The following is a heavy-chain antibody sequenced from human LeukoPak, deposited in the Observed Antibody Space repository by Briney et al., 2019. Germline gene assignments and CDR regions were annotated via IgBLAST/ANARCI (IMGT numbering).Heavy chain of an antibody. CDR3: VKVITGWNTFAFDL. V-gene: IGHV3-43*02. CDR2: IGGNGGLT. D-gene: IGHD1/OR15-1a*01. CDR1: GFTFGDYT. Sequence: GGSLRLSCVASGFTFGDYTMLWVRQAPGKGLEWVSLIGGNGGLTFYGDSVEGRFTISRDNGRDSVYLQMNSLRTEDTALYYCVKVITGWNTFAFDLWGPGTRVTVS. J-gene: IGHJ3*01.